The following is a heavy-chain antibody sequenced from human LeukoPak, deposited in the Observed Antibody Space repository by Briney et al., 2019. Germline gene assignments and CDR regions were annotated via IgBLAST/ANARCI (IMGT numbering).Heavy chain of an antibody. Sequence: GGSLRLSCAPSGFTVSSSTMSWVRQAPGKGLEWVSGIYSGGSTYYADSVKGRFTISRDNSGNTLYLQMSSLRAEDSAVYYCARDLPTSGWYPYGMDVWGQGTTVTVSS. D-gene: IGHD6-19*01. CDR2: IYSGGST. V-gene: IGHV3-66*01. CDR1: GFTVSSST. CDR3: ARDLPTSGWYPYGMDV. J-gene: IGHJ6*02.